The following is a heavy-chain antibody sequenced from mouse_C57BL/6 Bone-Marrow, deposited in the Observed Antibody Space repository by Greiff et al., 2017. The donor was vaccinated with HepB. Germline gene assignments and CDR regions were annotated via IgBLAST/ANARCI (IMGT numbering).Heavy chain of an antibody. Sequence: PAAAVDFSRYWMSWVRRAPGKGLEWIGEINPDSSTINYAPSLKDKFIISRDNAKNTLYLQMSKVRSEDTALYYCARRRYFDVWGTGTTVTVSS. CDR2: INPDSSTI. J-gene: IGHJ1*03. CDR3: ARRRYFDV. CDR1: AVDFSRYW. V-gene: IGHV4-1*01.